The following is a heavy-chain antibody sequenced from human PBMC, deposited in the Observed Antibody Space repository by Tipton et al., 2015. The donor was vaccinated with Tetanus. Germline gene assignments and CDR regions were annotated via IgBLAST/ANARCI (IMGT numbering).Heavy chain of an antibody. CDR1: GDSIDGGFKN. V-gene: IGHV4-31*03. D-gene: IGHD2-2*01. J-gene: IGHJ4*02. Sequence: TLSLTCTVSGDSIDGGFKNWGWIRQQPGKGLEWIGYIDYRGNTYYNPSLRRRVTFSFDTSENQFSLKLTSVTAADTAVYYCASDPALMGNFDYWGQGILVIVSA. CDR2: IDYRGNT. CDR3: ASDPALMGNFDY.